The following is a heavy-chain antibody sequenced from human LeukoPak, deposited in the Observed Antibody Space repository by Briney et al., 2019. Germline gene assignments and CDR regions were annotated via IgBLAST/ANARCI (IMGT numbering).Heavy chain of an antibody. J-gene: IGHJ4*02. CDR1: GGSFRCYY. V-gene: IGHV4-34*01. Sequence: SETLSLICAVYGGSFRCYYWSWIRQPPGKGLEWIGEINHSGSTNYISSLKSRVAISVDTTKNQFSLQLSSVTAADTAVYYCARGSEFGSYFDYWGQGTLVTVSS. CDR2: INHSGST. D-gene: IGHD1-26*01. CDR3: ARGSEFGSYFDY.